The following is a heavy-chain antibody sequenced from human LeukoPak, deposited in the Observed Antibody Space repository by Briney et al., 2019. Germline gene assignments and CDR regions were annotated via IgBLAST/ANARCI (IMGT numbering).Heavy chain of an antibody. V-gene: IGHV3-48*03. D-gene: IGHD6-13*01. CDR2: ISSSGSTI. Sequence: GGSLRLSCAASGFTFSSYEMNCVRQAPGRGLEWVSYISSSGSTIFYADSVKGRFTISRDNAKNSLHLQMNSLRAEDTAVYYCAKEKQQVEDHFDYWGQGTLVTVSS. CDR1: GFTFSSYE. CDR3: AKEKQQVEDHFDY. J-gene: IGHJ4*02.